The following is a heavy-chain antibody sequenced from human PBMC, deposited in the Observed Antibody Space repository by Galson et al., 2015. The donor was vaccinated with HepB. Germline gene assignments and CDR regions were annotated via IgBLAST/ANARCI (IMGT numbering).Heavy chain of an antibody. D-gene: IGHD3-16*01. Sequence: SLRLSCATSGFTFNDYAMHWVRQAPGKGLEWVSGISWNGVTIAYADSVKGRFTISRDNAKNSLYLQVNSLRAEDTAIYYCAKDSLGDDEFICSFDYWGQGALVTVSS. V-gene: IGHV3-9*01. CDR1: GFTFNDYA. CDR3: AKDSLGDDEFICSFDY. CDR2: ISWNGVTI. J-gene: IGHJ4*02.